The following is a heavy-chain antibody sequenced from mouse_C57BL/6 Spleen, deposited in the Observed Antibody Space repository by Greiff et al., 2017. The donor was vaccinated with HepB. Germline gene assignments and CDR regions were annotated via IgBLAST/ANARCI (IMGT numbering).Heavy chain of an antibody. CDR3: ARSVLTGDWYFDV. Sequence: VKLMESGPELVKPGASVKISCKASGYAFSSSWMNWVKQRPGKGLEWIGRIYPGDGDTNYNGKFKGKATLTADKSSSTAYMQLSSLTSEDSAVYFCARSVLTGDWYFDVWGTGTTVTVSS. V-gene: IGHV1-82*01. CDR2: IYPGDGDT. CDR1: GYAFSSSW. D-gene: IGHD4-1*01. J-gene: IGHJ1*03.